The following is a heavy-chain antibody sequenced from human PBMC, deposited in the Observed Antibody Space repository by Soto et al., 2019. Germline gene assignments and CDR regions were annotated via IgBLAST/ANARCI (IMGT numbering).Heavy chain of an antibody. CDR3: ARGPLGSYDY. CDR2: INPSGST. V-gene: IGHV4-4*07. J-gene: IGHJ4*02. CDR1: GASISSYY. Sequence: QVQLQESGPGLVKPSETLSLTCTVSGASISSYYSGWIRQPAGKGLEWLGRINPSGSTYYNPSLKSRVTMSVETSNNQCSLKLSSVPAADTAVYYCARGPLGSYDYWGQGTLVTVSS. D-gene: IGHD1-26*01.